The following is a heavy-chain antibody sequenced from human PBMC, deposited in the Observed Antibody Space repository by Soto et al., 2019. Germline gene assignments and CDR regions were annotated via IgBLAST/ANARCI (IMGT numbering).Heavy chain of an antibody. D-gene: IGHD2-15*01. V-gene: IGHV3-13*01. CDR2: IGTAGDT. J-gene: IGHJ6*02. CDR1: GFTFSSYD. CDR3: ARGPGFDCSGGSCYYLDLSGMAV. Sequence: GGSLRLSCAASGFTFSSYDMHWVRQATGKGLEWVSAIGTAGDTYYPGSVKGRFTISRENAKNSLYLQMNSLRAGDTAVYYCARGPGFDCSGGSCYYLDLSGMAVWGQGTTVTVSS.